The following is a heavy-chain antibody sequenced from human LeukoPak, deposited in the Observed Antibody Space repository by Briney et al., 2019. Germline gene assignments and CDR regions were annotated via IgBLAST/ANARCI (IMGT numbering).Heavy chain of an antibody. V-gene: IGHV4-31*03. CDR3: ASWPLASTVTNWYYGMDV. J-gene: IGHJ6*02. CDR2: IYYSGST. CDR1: GGSISSGGYY. D-gene: IGHD4-17*01. Sequence: SETLSLTCTVSGGSISSGGYYWSWIRQHPGKGLEWIGYIYYSGSTYYNPSLKSRVTISVDTSKNQFSLKLSSVTAADTAVYYCASWPLASTVTNWYYGMDVWGQGTTVTVSS.